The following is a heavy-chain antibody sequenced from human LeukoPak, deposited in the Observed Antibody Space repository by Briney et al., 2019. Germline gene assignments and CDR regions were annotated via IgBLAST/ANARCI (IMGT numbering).Heavy chain of an antibody. CDR1: GGSISGYY. J-gene: IGHJ4*02. V-gene: IGHV4-59*08. Sequence: PSETLSLTCAVSGGSISGYYWSWIRQPPGKGLECIGYIYYNGSTNYNPSLKSRVTISVDTSKNQFSLKLSSVTAADTAVYYCAGQLTGGPFVRFDYWGQGTLVTVSS. CDR3: AGQLTGGPFVRFDY. D-gene: IGHD3-10*01. CDR2: IYYNGST.